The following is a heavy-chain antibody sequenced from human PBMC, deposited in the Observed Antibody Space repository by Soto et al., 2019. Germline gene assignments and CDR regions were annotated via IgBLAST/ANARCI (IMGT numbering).Heavy chain of an antibody. Sequence: SVTLSLTCTFTGYSSSSRIYYWGWIRQPPGKGLEWIGNIYYSGSTYNNPSLRSRFSMSIDTSKDQFSLKLKSVTAADRALYFCARQRTSVVTQAYFDVWGPGPPVPVSS. J-gene: IGHJ4*02. V-gene: IGHV4-39*01. CDR1: GYSSSSRIYY. CDR2: IYYSGST. D-gene: IGHD2-21*02. CDR3: ARQRTSVVTQAYFDV.